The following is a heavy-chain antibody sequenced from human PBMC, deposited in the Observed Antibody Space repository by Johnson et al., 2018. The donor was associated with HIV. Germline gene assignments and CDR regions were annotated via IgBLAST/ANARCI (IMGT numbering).Heavy chain of an antibody. J-gene: IGHJ3*02. D-gene: IGHD1-26*01. CDR3: ARDGGIPTGDAFDI. Sequence: VQLVESGGGLVQPGRSLRLSCAASGFTFSNAWMSWVRQAPGKGLEWVGRIKSKTDGGTTDYVAPVKGRFTISRDDSKNTLYLQMNSLRAEDTAVYYCARDGGIPTGDAFDIWGQGTMVTVSS. CDR1: GFTFSNAW. V-gene: IGHV3-15*01. CDR2: IKSKTDGGTT.